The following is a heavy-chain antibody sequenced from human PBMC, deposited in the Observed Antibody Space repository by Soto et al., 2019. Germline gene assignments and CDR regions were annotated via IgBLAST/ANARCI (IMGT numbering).Heavy chain of an antibody. CDR1: GGTFSSYA. V-gene: IGHV1-69*13. CDR2: IIPIFGTA. CDR3: ARSHYDILTGYPLDPPYYFDY. Sequence: SVKVSCKASGGTFSSYAISWVRQAPGQGLEWMGGIIPIFGTANYAQKFQGRVTITADESTSTAYMELSSLRSEDTAVYYCARSHYDILTGYPLDPPYYFDYWGKGTLVTVSS. J-gene: IGHJ4*02. D-gene: IGHD3-9*01.